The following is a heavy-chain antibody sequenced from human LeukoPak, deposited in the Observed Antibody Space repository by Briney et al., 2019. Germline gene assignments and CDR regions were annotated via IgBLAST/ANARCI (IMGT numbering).Heavy chain of an antibody. Sequence: SETLSLTCAVSGGSFSGYYWSWIRQPPGKGLEWIGEINHSGSTNYNPPLTSRVTISVDTSKNQFSLKLSSVTAADTAVYYCARLDIVATITAGMRYYCYGMDVWGQGTTVTVSS. J-gene: IGHJ6*02. CDR2: INHSGST. CDR3: ARLDIVATITAGMRYYCYGMDV. CDR1: GGSFSGYY. D-gene: IGHD5-12*01. V-gene: IGHV4-34*01.